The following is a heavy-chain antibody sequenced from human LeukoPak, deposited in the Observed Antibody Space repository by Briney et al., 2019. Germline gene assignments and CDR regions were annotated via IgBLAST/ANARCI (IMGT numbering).Heavy chain of an antibody. CDR3: ARVIFDYYYMDV. CDR1: GGSISSSSYY. CDR2: IYYSGST. D-gene: IGHD3-3*02. Sequence: SETLSLTCTVSGGSISSSSYYWGWIRQPPGKGLEWIGSIYYSGSTYYNPSLKSRVTISVDTSKNQFSLKLSSVTAADTAVYYCARVIFDYYYMDVWGKGTTVTVSS. J-gene: IGHJ6*03. V-gene: IGHV4-39*01.